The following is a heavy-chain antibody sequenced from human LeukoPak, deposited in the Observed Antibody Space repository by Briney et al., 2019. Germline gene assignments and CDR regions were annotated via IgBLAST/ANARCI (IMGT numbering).Heavy chain of an antibody. Sequence: GSSVKVSCKASGGTLSSYTISWVRQAPGQGLEGMGMIIPIHGIANYAQKFQGRVTITADKSTSTAYMELSSLRSEDTAVYYCALPYYGSGSLNWFDPWGQGTLVTVSS. CDR2: IIPIHGIA. D-gene: IGHD3-10*01. J-gene: IGHJ5*02. CDR3: ALPYYGSGSLNWFDP. CDR1: GGTLSSYT. V-gene: IGHV1-69*02.